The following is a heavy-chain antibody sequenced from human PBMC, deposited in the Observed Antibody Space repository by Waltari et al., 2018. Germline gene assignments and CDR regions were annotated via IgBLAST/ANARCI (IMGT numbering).Heavy chain of an antibody. CDR3: ARAESYSDYDYSRLYFDW. Sequence: EVQLVESGGALVQPGRSLRLSCATSGFTYDDFAMHWVRQVPGKGLEWVAGITWNSGKVDYAGSVKGRFTISRDNAKNLLFLQMNSLRPEDTALYYCARAESYSDYDYSRLYFDWWGPGTLVTVSS. J-gene: IGHJ4*02. CDR1: GFTYDDFA. CDR2: ITWNSGKV. D-gene: IGHD5-12*01. V-gene: IGHV3-9*01.